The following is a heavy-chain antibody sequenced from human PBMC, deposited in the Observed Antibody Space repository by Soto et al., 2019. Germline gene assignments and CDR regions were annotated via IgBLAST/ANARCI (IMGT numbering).Heavy chain of an antibody. CDR2: IDPSDSYT. D-gene: IGHD6-6*01. J-gene: IGHJ6*02. V-gene: IGHV5-10-1*01. CDR1: GYSFTSYW. Sequence: GESLKISCKGSGYSFTSYWISWVRQMPGKGLEWMGRIDPSDSYTNYSPSFQGHVTISADKSISTAYLQWSSLKASDTAMYYCARHRVWARKITGYYGMHVWGQATTVTVPS. CDR3: ARHRVWARKITGYYGMHV.